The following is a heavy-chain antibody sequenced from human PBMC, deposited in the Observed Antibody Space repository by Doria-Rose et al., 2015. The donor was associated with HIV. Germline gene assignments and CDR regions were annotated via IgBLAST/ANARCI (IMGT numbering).Heavy chain of an antibody. CDR2: LNPSGGYT. Sequence: QVQLQESGAEVKKPGSSVKVSCKASGDTLSSYAIRWVRQAPGQGLEWMGVLNPSGGYTTYAQKFQGRVTMTMDTSTSTVYMELSSLRSEDTAVYYCAKGLPAAGLDDAFDVWGQGTMLTVSS. J-gene: IGHJ3*01. D-gene: IGHD6-13*01. CDR3: AKGLPAAGLDDAFDV. V-gene: IGHV1-46*01. CDR1: GDTLSSYA.